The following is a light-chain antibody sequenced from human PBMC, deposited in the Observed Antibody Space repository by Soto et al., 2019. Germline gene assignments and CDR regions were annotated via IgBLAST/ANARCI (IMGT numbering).Light chain of an antibody. V-gene: IGKV4-1*01. Sequence: DIVMTQSPDSLAVSLGERATINCKSSQSILYSSNNKNYLAWYQQKPGQPPKLLIYWASTRESGFPDRFSGSGSGPDFTLTISSLQAEDGAVYYCQQYYTTRTFGQGTKVEIK. CDR2: WAS. J-gene: IGKJ1*01. CDR3: QQYYTTRT. CDR1: QSILYSSNNKNY.